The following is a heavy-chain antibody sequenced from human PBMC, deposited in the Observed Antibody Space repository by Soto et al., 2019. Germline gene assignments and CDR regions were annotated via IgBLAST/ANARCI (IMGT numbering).Heavy chain of an antibody. CDR1: GYTFTSYG. CDR3: ARHVPTVTTGGPEY. V-gene: IGHV1-18*01. CDR2: ISAYNGNT. J-gene: IGHJ4*02. Sequence: QVQLVQSGVEVEKPGASVKVSGKASGYTFTSYGISWVRQAPGQGLEWMGWISAYNGNTNYAQKFQGRVTMTTDTSTSTAYMELRSLRSDDTAVYYCARHVPTVTTGGPEYWGQGTLVTVSS. D-gene: IGHD4-17*01.